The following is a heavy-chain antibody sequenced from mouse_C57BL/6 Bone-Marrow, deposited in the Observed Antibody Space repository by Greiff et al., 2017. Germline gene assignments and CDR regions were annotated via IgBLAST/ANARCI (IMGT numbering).Heavy chain of an antibody. V-gene: IGHV14-4*01. CDR3: TTMYWY. CDR2: FDPENVDT. J-gene: IGHJ2*01. CDR1: GFNIKADY. D-gene: IGHD4-1*01. Sequence: VQLQQSGAELVRPGASVKLSCTASGFNIKADYMHWVKQRHEQGLEWIGWFDPENVDTEYDSKFQGKATRTADTSSITAYLQLSSLTSEDTAVYYFTTMYWYWGQGTTLTVSS.